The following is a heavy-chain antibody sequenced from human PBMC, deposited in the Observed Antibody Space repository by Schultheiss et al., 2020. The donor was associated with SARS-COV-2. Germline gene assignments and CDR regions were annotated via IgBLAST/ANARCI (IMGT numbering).Heavy chain of an antibody. V-gene: IGHV4-39*07. Sequence: SETLSLTCSVSGGSIGRSGYYWGWIRQSPGKGLEWIGSVYYSGAPYYNPSLKSRVTIFVDTSKNQFFLKLTSMTAADTAVYYCAREYSAFDMWGQGTMVTVSS. CDR2: VYYSGAP. CDR1: GGSIGRSGYY. D-gene: IGHD2-15*01. J-gene: IGHJ3*02. CDR3: AREYSAFDM.